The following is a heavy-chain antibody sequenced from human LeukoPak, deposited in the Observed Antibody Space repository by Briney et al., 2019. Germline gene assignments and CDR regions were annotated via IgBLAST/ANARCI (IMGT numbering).Heavy chain of an antibody. CDR2: INPNSGGT. CDR1: GYTFTGYY. D-gene: IGHD3-22*01. Sequence: GASVKVSRKASGYTFTGYYMHWVRQAPGQGLEWMGRINPNSGGTNYAQKFQGRVTMTRDTSISTAYMELSRLRSDDTAVYYCARAKWQESGYFYWGQGTLVTVSS. CDR3: ARAKWQESGYFY. J-gene: IGHJ4*02. V-gene: IGHV1-2*06.